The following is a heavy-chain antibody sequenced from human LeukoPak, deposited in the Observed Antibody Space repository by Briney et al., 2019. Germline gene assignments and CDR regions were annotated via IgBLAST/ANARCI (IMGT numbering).Heavy chain of an antibody. Sequence: SGTLSLTCAVSGVSISSSNWWSWVRQPPGKGLEWIGEIYHSGSTNYNPSLKSRVTISVDTSKNQFSQKLSSVTAADTAVYYCARRLSKYYYYMDVWGKGTTVTVSS. V-gene: IGHV4-4*02. CDR2: IYHSGST. J-gene: IGHJ6*03. CDR3: ARRLSKYYYYMDV. CDR1: GVSISSSNW. D-gene: IGHD4-11*01.